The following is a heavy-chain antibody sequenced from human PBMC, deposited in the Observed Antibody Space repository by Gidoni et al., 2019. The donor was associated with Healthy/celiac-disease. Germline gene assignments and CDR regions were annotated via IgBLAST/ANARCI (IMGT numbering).Heavy chain of an antibody. CDR3: TTENIVVVVAATH. CDR1: GFTFSNAW. J-gene: IGHJ4*02. V-gene: IGHV3-15*01. D-gene: IGHD2-15*01. CDR2: IKSKTDGGTT. Sequence: EVQLVESGGGLVKPGGSLRLSCAASGFTFSNAWMSWVRQAPGKGLEWVGRIKSKTDGGTTDYAAPVKGRFTISRDDSKNTLYLQMNSLKTEDTAVYYCTTENIVVVVAATHWGQGTLVTVSS.